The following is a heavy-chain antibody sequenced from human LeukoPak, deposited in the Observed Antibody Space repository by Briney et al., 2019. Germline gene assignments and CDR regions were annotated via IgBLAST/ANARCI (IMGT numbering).Heavy chain of an antibody. CDR1: GGSISSSSYY. Sequence: SETLSLTCTVSGGSISSSSYYWGWIRQPPGKGLEWIGSIYYSGSTYYNPSLKSRVTISVDTSKNQFSLKLSSVTAADTAVYYCARYPGFDDSSGYYHAFDIWGQGTMVTVSS. V-gene: IGHV4-39*07. CDR2: IYYSGST. D-gene: IGHD3-22*01. J-gene: IGHJ3*02. CDR3: ARYPGFDDSSGYYHAFDI.